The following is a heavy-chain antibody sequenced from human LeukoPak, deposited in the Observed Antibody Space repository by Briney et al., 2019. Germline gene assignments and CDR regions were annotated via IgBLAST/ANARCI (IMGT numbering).Heavy chain of an antibody. V-gene: IGHV4-34*01. CDR2: INHSGRT. CDR1: GGSFSGDY. J-gene: IGHJ4*02. Sequence: SETLSLTCVVYGGSFSGDYWSWIRQPPGRGLEWIGEINHSGRTNYNPSLKSRVTISVDTSKNQFSLKLSSVTAADTAVYYCASGATRNYFDYWGQGTLVTVSS. CDR3: ASGATRNYFDY. D-gene: IGHD5-24*01.